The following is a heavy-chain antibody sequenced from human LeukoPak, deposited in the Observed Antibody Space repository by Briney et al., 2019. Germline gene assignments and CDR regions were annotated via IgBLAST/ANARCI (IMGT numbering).Heavy chain of an antibody. CDR2: IYSGGST. Sequence: GGSLRLSCAASGFTVSSNYMSWVRQAPGKGLEWVSVIYSGGSTYYADSVKGRFTISRDNSKNTLYLQMNSLRAEDTAVYYCAGHSQPPAEYFQHWGQGTLVTVSS. J-gene: IGHJ1*01. CDR1: GFTVSSNY. V-gene: IGHV3-53*01. CDR3: AGHSQPPAEYFQH.